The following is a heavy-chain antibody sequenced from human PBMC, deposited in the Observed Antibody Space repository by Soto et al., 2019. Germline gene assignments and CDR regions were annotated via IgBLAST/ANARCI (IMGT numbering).Heavy chain of an antibody. V-gene: IGHV4-31*03. CDR1: GGSISSGGYY. CDR2: IYYSGST. D-gene: IGHD3-22*01. J-gene: IGHJ4*02. Sequence: TSETLSLTCTVSGGSISSGGYYWSWIRQHPGKGLEWIGYIYYSGSTYYNPSLKSRVTISVDTSKNQFSLKLSSVTAADTAVYYCARAKYYYDSSGYYPAYWGQGTLVTVSS. CDR3: ARAKYYYDSSGYYPAY.